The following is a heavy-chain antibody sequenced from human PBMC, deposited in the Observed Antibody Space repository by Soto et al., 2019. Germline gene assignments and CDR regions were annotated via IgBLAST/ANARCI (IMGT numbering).Heavy chain of an antibody. CDR1: GDSISNLDYF. J-gene: IGHJ5*01. V-gene: IGHV4-30-4*01. Sequence: QGQLLESGPGLVKPSQTLSLTCSVSGDSISNLDYFWAWIRQPPGQALEYIGSIYKSATTYYNPSSESRVAISVDTAKSQFSLNVTSVTAADTAVYFCARGRYCLTGRCFPNWFDSWGQGALVTVSS. CDR2: IYKSATT. D-gene: IGHD7-27*01. CDR3: ARGRYCLTGRCFPNWFDS.